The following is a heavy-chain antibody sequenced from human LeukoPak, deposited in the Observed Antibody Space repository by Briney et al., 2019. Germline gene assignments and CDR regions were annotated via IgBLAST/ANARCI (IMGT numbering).Heavy chain of an antibody. J-gene: IGHJ4*02. CDR2: IWDDGSNK. D-gene: IGHD6-13*01. Sequence: QPGGSLRLSCAASGFTFSSYEMNWVRQAPGKGLEWVAVIWDDGSNKYYADSLKGRFTISRDNSKNTLYLQMNSLRAEDTAVYYCARDPSITTDGTRGFDYWGQGTLVTVSS. CDR1: GFTFSSYE. CDR3: ARDPSITTDGTRGFDY. V-gene: IGHV3-33*08.